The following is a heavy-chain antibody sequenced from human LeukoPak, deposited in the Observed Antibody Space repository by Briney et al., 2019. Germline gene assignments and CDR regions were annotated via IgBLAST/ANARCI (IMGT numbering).Heavy chain of an antibody. V-gene: IGHV3-74*01. CDR2: IINDGSRT. CDR3: ARSDGGFDY. D-gene: IGHD5-24*01. Sequence: GGSLRLSCAASGFTFSSYWMHWVRQAPGKGLVWVSHIINDGSRTSYADSMKGRFTISRDNAKNTVYLQMNSLRAEDTAVYYCARSDGGFDYWGQGTLVTVSA. J-gene: IGHJ4*02. CDR1: GFTFSSYW.